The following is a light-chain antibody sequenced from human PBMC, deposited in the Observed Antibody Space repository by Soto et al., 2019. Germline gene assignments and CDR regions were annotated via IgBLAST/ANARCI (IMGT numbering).Light chain of an antibody. CDR3: QTYHSARVT. J-gene: IGKJ4*01. V-gene: IGKV1-27*01. Sequence: DIQMTQSPSSLSASVEDRVTITCRASQGISNSLAWYQQNAGKSPKLLIYAASYLQSGVPSRFSGSGSGTDFSLTISSLQPEDVATYYCQTYHSARVTFGGGTKVEIK. CDR1: QGISNS. CDR2: AAS.